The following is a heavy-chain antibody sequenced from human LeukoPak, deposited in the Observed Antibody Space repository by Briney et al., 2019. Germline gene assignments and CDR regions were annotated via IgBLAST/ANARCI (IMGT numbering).Heavy chain of an antibody. CDR2: ISSSSSYI. J-gene: IGHJ4*02. D-gene: IGHD5-18*01. CDR3: AKGREYSYAYAFDY. CDR1: GFTFSSYS. Sequence: GGSLRLSCAASGFTFSSYSMNWVRQAPGKGLEWVSSISSSSSYIYYADSVKGRFTISRDNAKNSLYLQMNSLRAEDTAVYYCAKGREYSYAYAFDYWGQGTLVTVSS. V-gene: IGHV3-21*04.